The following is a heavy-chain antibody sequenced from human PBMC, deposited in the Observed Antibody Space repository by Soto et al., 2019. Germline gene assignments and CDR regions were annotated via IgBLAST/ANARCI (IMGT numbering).Heavy chain of an antibody. Sequence: QVQLVQSGAEVNKPGASVKVSCKASGYTFASYGISWVRQAPGQGLEWMGWITGHNGNTNYPQKFQGRVTMTTDTSTSTAYMELRSLRSDDTDLYYCARVVITRYGVFDYWGQGTRVSVSS. CDR1: GYTFASYG. D-gene: IGHD3-16*01. CDR2: ITGHNGNT. V-gene: IGHV1-18*01. CDR3: ARVVITRYGVFDY. J-gene: IGHJ4*02.